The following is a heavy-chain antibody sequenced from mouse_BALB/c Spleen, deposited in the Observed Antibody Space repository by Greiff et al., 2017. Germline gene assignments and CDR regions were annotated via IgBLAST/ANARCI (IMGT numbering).Heavy chain of an antibody. CDR3: ARHEIYGSWFAY. CDR1: GFAFSSYD. V-gene: IGHV5-12-1*01. D-gene: IGHD2-2*01. CDR2: ISSGGGST. Sequence: EVQLVESGGGLVKPGGSLKLSCAASGFAFSSYDMSWVRQTPEKRLEWVAYISSGGGSTYYPDTVKGRFTISRDNAKNTLYLQMSSLKSEDTAMYYCARHEIYGSWFAYWGQGTLVTVSA. J-gene: IGHJ3*01.